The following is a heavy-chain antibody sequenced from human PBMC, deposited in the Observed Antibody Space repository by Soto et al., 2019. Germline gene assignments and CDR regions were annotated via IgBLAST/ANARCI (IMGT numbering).Heavy chain of an antibody. D-gene: IGHD5-12*01. CDR2: IWYDGSNK. CDR3: ARDGDGYNHEFGY. J-gene: IGHJ4*02. V-gene: IGHV3-33*01. CDR1: GFTFSSYG. Sequence: GGSLRLSCAASGFTFSSYGMHWVRQAPGKGLEWVAVIWYDGSNKYYADSVKGRFTISRDNSKNTLYLQMNSLRAEDTAVYYCARDGDGYNHEFGYWGQGTLVTVSS.